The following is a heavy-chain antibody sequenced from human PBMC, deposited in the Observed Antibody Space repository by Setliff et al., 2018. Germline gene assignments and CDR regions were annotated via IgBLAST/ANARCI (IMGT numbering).Heavy chain of an antibody. D-gene: IGHD3-3*01. CDR3: ARMSGFQYIDV. V-gene: IGHV1-18*01. J-gene: IGHJ6*03. CDR1: GYSFTSYG. Sequence: ASVKVSCKTSGYSFTSYGISWVRQAPGQGLEWMGWISAYNGNTNYAQKFQGRVTMTRDTSISTAYMELSRLRSDDTAVYYCARMSGFQYIDVWGKGTTVTVSS. CDR2: ISAYNGNT.